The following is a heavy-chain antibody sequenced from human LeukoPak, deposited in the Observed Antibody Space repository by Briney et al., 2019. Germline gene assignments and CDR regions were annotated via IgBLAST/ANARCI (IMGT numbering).Heavy chain of an antibody. CDR2: IYYSGST. CDR1: GGSTSSYY. J-gene: IGHJ4*02. CDR3: ARVAVYCGGDCYSIHFDY. Sequence: SETLSLTCTLSGGSTSSYYWSWIRQPPGKGLEWIGYIYYSGSTNYNPSLKSRVTISVDTSKNQFSLKLSSVTAADTAVYYCARVAVYCGGDCYSIHFDYWGQGTLVTVSS. V-gene: IGHV4-59*08. D-gene: IGHD2-21*02.